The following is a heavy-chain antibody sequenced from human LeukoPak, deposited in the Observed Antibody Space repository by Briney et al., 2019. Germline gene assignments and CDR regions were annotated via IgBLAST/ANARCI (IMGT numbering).Heavy chain of an antibody. Sequence: ASVKVSCKASGYTFTSYAMNWVRQAPGQGLEWMGWVIPNSGGTNYAQKFQGRITMTRDTSISTAYMELSRLRSDDTAVYYCARARVETSLDYWGQGTLVTVSS. CDR2: VIPNSGGT. V-gene: IGHV1-2*02. D-gene: IGHD5-24*01. CDR1: GYTFTSYA. J-gene: IGHJ4*02. CDR3: ARARVETSLDY.